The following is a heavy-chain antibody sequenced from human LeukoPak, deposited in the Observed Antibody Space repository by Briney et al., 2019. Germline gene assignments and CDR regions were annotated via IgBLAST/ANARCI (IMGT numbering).Heavy chain of an antibody. CDR3: ARGGYCSSSICYYFNAFDI. D-gene: IGHD2-2*01. J-gene: IGHJ3*02. CDR2: ISSGGSTI. Sequence: GGSLRLSCTASGFTFSSHEMNWVRQAPGKGLEWLSYISSGGSTIYYPDSMKGRFSISRDNAKNSLFLQMNSLRAEDTAVYYCARGGYCSSSICYYFNAFDIWGRGTMVTVSS. V-gene: IGHV3-48*03. CDR1: GFTFSSHE.